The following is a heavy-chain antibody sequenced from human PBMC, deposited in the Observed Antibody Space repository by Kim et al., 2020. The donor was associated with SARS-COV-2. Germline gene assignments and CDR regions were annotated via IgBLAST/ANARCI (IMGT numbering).Heavy chain of an antibody. V-gene: IGHV3-9*01. CDR3: AKVSTLVGDGYTDPYYYFDY. J-gene: IGHJ4*02. Sequence: GGSLRLSCAASGFTFDDYAMHWVRQAPGKGLEWVSGISWNSGSIGYADSVKGRFTISRDNAKNSLYLQMNSLRAEDTALYYCAKVSTLVGDGYTDPYYYFDYWGQGTLVTVSS. D-gene: IGHD5-12*01. CDR1: GFTFDDYA. CDR2: ISWNSGSI.